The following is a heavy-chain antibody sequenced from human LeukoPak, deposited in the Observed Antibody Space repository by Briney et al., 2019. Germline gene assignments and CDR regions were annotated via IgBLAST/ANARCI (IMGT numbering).Heavy chain of an antibody. CDR1: GYTFTSYA. D-gene: IGHD2-15*01. J-gene: IGHJ4*02. V-gene: IGHV1-69*05. Sequence: ASVKVSCKASGYTFTSYAISWVRQAPGQGLEWMGRTIPIFGTANYAQKFQGRVTITTDESTSTAYMELSSLRSEDTAVYYCARAGGGTDFLYPNDYWGQGTLVTVSS. CDR3: ARAGGGTDFLYPNDY. CDR2: TIPIFGTA.